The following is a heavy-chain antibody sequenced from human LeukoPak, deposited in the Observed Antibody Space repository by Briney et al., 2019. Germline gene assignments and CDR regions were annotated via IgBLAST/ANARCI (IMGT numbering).Heavy chain of an antibody. D-gene: IGHD3-10*01. CDR3: ATRPADGSWYGVFDF. CDR2: IYSSGST. Sequence: SETLSLTCSVSGVSMTGYSWSWIRQAPGKAPEWIGYIYSSGSTNYNPSLNSRVTMSLDASKNQLSLKLTFVTAADTAVYYCATRPADGSWYGVFDFWGRGTLVTVSS. CDR1: GVSMTGYS. V-gene: IGHV4-59*01. J-gene: IGHJ4*01.